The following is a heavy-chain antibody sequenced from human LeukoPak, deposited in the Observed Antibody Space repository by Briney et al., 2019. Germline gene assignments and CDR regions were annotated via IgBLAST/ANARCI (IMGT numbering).Heavy chain of an antibody. V-gene: IGHV3-53*01. Sequence: GGSLRLSCAASGFTVSSNYMSWVRQAPGKGLGWVSVIYSGGSTYYADSVKGRFTISRDNSKNTLYLQMNSLRAEDTAVYYCASEGIAVAGGYFDYWGQGTLVTVSS. CDR3: ASEGIAVAGGYFDY. CDR1: GFTVSSNY. D-gene: IGHD6-19*01. CDR2: IYSGGST. J-gene: IGHJ4*02.